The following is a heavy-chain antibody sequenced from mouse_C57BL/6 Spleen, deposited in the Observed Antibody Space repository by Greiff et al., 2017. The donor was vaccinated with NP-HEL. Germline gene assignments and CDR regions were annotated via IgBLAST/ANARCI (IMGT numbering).Heavy chain of an antibody. V-gene: IGHV5-4*01. CDR1: GFTFSSYA. D-gene: IGHD1-1*01. Sequence: EVNVVESGGGLVKPGGSLKLSCAASGFTFSSYAMSWVRQTPEKRLEWVATISDGGSYTYYPDNVKGRFTISRDNAKNNLYLQMSHLKSEDTAMYYCARDDYYGSSYGVAYWGQGTLVTVSA. CDR3: ARDDYYGSSYGVAY. J-gene: IGHJ3*01. CDR2: ISDGGSYT.